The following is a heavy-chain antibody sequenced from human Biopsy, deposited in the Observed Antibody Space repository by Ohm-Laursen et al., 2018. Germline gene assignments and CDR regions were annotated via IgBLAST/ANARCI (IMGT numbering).Heavy chain of an antibody. CDR1: GDSINSSY. CDR2: ISNSGMT. Sequence: GTLSLTCTVSGDSINSSYWSWIRQAPGKGLEWFGFISNSGMTNYNPSLKSRITISADTSKNQFSLKLGSVTVADTAVFYCARRGGGGRSFDYWGQGSLVTVSS. D-gene: IGHD2-15*01. J-gene: IGHJ4*02. CDR3: ARRGGGGRSFDY. V-gene: IGHV4-59*08.